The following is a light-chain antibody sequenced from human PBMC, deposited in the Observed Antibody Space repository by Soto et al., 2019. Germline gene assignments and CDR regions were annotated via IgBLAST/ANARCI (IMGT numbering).Light chain of an antibody. Sequence: QSALTQPASVSGSPGQSITISCTGTGSDVGGYNYVSWYQQHPGKAPKLMIYDVSDRPSGVSDRFSGSKSGNTASLTISGLQAEDEAHYYCSSYTSSSSLFGGGTQLTVL. CDR2: DVS. J-gene: IGLJ2*01. CDR3: SSYTSSSSL. V-gene: IGLV2-14*03. CDR1: GSDVGGYNY.